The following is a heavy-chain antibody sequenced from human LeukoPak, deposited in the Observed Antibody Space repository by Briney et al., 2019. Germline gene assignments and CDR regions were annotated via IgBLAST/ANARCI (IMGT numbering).Heavy chain of an antibody. Sequence: SETLSLTCTVSNYSISSGYYWGWIRQPPGKGLEWIASVYRSGSTYYKSSLKSRVRISVDTSKNQFSLHLTSVTAADTAVYYCARQRRSFDQRMAAAGCFDYWGQGTLVTVSS. D-gene: IGHD6-13*01. CDR1: NYSISSGYY. CDR2: VYRSGST. CDR3: ARQRRSFDQRMAAAGCFDY. V-gene: IGHV4-38-2*02. J-gene: IGHJ4*02.